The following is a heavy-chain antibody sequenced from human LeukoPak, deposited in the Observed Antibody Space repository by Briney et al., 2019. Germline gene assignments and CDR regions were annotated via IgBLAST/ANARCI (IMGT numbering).Heavy chain of an antibody. J-gene: IGHJ4*02. Sequence: GGSLRLSCAASGFIFSSYGMSWVRQAPGKGLEWVSAISGSGGSTDYADSVKGRFTISRDNSKNTLYVQMNSLRAEDTAVYYCARHITGTPPWDYWGQGTLVTVSS. CDR1: GFIFSSYG. CDR2: ISGSGGST. D-gene: IGHD1-20*01. CDR3: ARHITGTPPWDY. V-gene: IGHV3-23*01.